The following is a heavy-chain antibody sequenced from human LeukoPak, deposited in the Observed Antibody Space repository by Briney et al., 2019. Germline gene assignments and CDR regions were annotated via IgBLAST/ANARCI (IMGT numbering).Heavy chain of an antibody. J-gene: IGHJ4*02. CDR3: ARERQYYYDSSGYYYFDY. D-gene: IGHD3-22*01. Sequence: GGSLRLSCAASGFSFSSYGMHWVRQAPGKGLEWVAVISYDGSNKYYADSVKGRFTISRDNSKNTLYLQMNSLRAEDTAVYYCARERQYYYDSSGYYYFDYWGQGTLVTVSS. CDR2: ISYDGSNK. V-gene: IGHV3-30*03. CDR1: GFSFSSYG.